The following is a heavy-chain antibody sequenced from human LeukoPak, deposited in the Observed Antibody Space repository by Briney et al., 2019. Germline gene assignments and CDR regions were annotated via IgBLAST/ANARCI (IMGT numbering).Heavy chain of an antibody. CDR3: AKELVPAATAYFDY. CDR1: GFTFNYFY. Sequence: GGSLRLSCKASGFTFNYFYMSWVRQAPGEGLEWVSVIYGGGSTYYADSVKGRFTISRDNSKNTLYLQMNSLRAEDTAVYYCAKELVPAATAYFDYWGQGTLVTVSS. J-gene: IGHJ4*02. CDR2: IYGGGST. V-gene: IGHV3-53*01. D-gene: IGHD2-2*01.